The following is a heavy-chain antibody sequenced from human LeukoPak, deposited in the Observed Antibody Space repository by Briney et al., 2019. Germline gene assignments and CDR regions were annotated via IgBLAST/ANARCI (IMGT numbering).Heavy chain of an antibody. J-gene: IGHJ6*02. CDR3: ARGPGYSYGFDYYYGMDV. CDR2: IYYSGST. V-gene: IGHV4-59*01. CDR1: GGSISSYY. D-gene: IGHD5-18*01. Sequence: SETLSLTCTVSGGSISSYYWSWIRQPPGKGLEWIGYIYYSGSTDYNPSLKSRVTISVDTSKNQFSLKLSSVTAADTAVYYCARGPGYSYGFDYYYGMDVWGQGTTVTVSS.